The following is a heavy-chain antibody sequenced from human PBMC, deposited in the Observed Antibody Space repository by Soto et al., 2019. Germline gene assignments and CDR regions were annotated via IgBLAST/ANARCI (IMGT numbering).Heavy chain of an antibody. Sequence: QVQLQQSGPGLVKPSETLSLTCSVSSGPTSSHNWGWIRQTPGRGLEWIGYVYSTGGTSYNPSLNSRVTIAADTSTNHISLTLTYVTAADTAVYYCVRRGIGNLHGLVDVWGQGTTVRVSS. D-gene: IGHD3-16*01. J-gene: IGHJ6*02. V-gene: IGHV4-59*08. CDR1: SGPTSSHN. CDR3: VRRGIGNLHGLVDV. CDR2: VYSTGGT.